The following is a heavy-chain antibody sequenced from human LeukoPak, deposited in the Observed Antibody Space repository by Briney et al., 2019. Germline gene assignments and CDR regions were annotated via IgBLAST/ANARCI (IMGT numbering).Heavy chain of an antibody. Sequence: GGSLRLSCAASGFTFSSYWMSWVRQAPGKGLEWVANIKQDGSEKYYVDSVKGRFTISRDNSRNTLYLQMNSLRADDTAVYYCAKSNGYNFEAFDMWGQGAMVTVSS. J-gene: IGHJ3*02. D-gene: IGHD5-18*01. CDR2: IKQDGSEK. CDR1: GFTFSSYW. CDR3: AKSNGYNFEAFDM. V-gene: IGHV3-7*03.